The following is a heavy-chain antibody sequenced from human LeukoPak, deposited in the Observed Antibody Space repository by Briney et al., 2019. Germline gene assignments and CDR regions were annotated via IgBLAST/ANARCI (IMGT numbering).Heavy chain of an antibody. CDR1: GFTFSSYA. D-gene: IGHD3-10*01. V-gene: IGHV3-23*01. J-gene: IGHJ4*02. CDR3: AKAAYYYGSGSPDY. CDR2: ISGSGGST. Sequence: GGSLRLSCAASGFTFSSYAMSWVRQAPGKGLEWVSAISGSGGSTYYGDSVKGLFTISRDNSKNTLYLQMNSLRAEDTAVYYCAKAAYYYGSGSPDYWGQGTLVTVSS.